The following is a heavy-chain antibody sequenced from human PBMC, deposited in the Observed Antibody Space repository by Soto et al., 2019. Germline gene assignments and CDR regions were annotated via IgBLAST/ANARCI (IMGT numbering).Heavy chain of an antibody. CDR2: INPSGGST. Sequence: QVQLVQSGAEVKKPGASVKVSCKASGYTFTSYYMHWVRQAPGQGLEWMGIINPSGGSTSYAQKFQGGVTMTRDTSTSTVYMELSSLRSEDTAVYYCATLRVRGSCDYWGQGTLVTVSS. CDR3: ATLRVRGSCDY. V-gene: IGHV1-46*03. J-gene: IGHJ4*02. D-gene: IGHD3-10*01. CDR1: GYTFTSYY.